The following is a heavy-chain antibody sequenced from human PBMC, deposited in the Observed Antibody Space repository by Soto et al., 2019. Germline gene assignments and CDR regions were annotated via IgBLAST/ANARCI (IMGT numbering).Heavy chain of an antibody. CDR3: ARHIVVVVAATRNWFDP. Sequence: PSETLSLTCTVSGGSISSSSYYWGWIRQPPGKGLEWIGGIYYSGSTYYNPSLKSRVTISVDTSKNQFSLKLSSVTAADTAVYYCARHIVVVVAATRNWFDPWGQGTLVTVS. CDR1: GGSISSSSYY. J-gene: IGHJ5*02. CDR2: IYYSGST. D-gene: IGHD2-15*01. V-gene: IGHV4-39*01.